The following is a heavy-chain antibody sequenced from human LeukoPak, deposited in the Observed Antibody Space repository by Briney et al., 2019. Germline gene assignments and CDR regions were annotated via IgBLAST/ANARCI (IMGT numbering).Heavy chain of an antibody. V-gene: IGHV3-49*03. CDR2: IRSKAYGGTT. CDR3: TRASMVRGVIIGYYYGMDV. J-gene: IGHJ6*02. Sequence: GGSLRLSCTASGFTFGDYAMSWFRQAPGKGLEWVGFIRSKAYGGTTEYAASVKGRFTISRDDSKSIAYLQMNSLKTEDTAVYYCTRASMVRGVIIGYYYGMDVWGQGTTVTVSS. CDR1: GFTFGDYA. D-gene: IGHD3-10*01.